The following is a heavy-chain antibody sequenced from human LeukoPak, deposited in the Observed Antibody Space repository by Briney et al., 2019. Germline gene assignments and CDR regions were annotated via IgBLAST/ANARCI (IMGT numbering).Heavy chain of an antibody. Sequence: GGSLRLSCAASGFTFGDYAMHWVRQAPGKGLEWVSGITWSGGIIGYADSVKGRLTISRDNAKNSLYLHLDSLRAEDTALYYCAKDHYGSSWNYFDYWGQGTLVTVSS. D-gene: IGHD6-13*01. CDR1: GFTFGDYA. CDR2: ITWSGGII. J-gene: IGHJ4*02. CDR3: AKDHYGSSWNYFDY. V-gene: IGHV3-9*01.